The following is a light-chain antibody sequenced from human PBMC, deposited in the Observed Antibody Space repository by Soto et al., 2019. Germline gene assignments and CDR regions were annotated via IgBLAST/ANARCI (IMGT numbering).Light chain of an antibody. CDR1: QSVSSW. V-gene: IGKV1-5*03. CDR2: KAS. CDR3: QQYSGYSLT. J-gene: IGKJ4*01. Sequence: DIQMTQSPSTLSASVGDRVTITCRASQSVSSWLAWYQQKPGKAPKLLIYKASSLESGVPSRFSGSESGTEFTLTISSLQPDDFATYSCQQYSGYSLTFGGGTKVEIK.